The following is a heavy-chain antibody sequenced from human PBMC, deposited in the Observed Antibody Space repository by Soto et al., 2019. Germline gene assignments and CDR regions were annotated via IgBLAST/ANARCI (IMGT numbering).Heavy chain of an antibody. CDR3: ARHGAYSKSVYYYYGMDV. V-gene: IGHV4-39*01. D-gene: IGHD3-16*01. J-gene: IGHJ6*02. CDR1: GDAINSTVYY. Sequence: PTDTPTLTCTVSGDAINSTVYYWGWIRQPPGKGLEWIGSSNYGGPTYYSPSLQSRVTISLDTAKNHFSLNLRSVTAADTAVYYCARHGAYSKSVYYYYGMDVWGQGTTVTVSS. CDR2: SNYGGPT.